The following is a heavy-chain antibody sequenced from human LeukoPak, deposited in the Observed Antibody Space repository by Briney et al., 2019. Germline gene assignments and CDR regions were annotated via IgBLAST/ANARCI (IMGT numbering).Heavy chain of an antibody. D-gene: IGHD1-26*01. Sequence: ASVKVSCKVSGYTLTELSMHWVRQAPGKGLEWMGGFDPEDGETIYAQKFQGRVTMTEDTSTDTAYMELSSLRSEDTAVYYCATGGRERQQDDAFDIWGQGTMVTVSS. V-gene: IGHV1-24*01. CDR1: GYTLTELS. CDR3: ATGGRERQQDDAFDI. CDR2: FDPEDGET. J-gene: IGHJ3*02.